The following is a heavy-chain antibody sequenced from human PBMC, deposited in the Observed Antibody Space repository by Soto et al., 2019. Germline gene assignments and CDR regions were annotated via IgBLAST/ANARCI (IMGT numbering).Heavy chain of an antibody. V-gene: IGHV3-30*18. D-gene: IGHD5-12*01. J-gene: IGHJ4*02. CDR3: AKLHTIWEYSGYDVY. CDR2: ISYDGSNK. CDR1: GFTFSSYG. Sequence: QVQLVESGGGVVQPGRSLRLSCAASGFTFSSYGMHWVRQAPGKGLEWVAVISYDGSNKYYADSVKGRFTISRDNSKNTLYLQMNSLRAEDTAVYYCAKLHTIWEYSGYDVYWGQGTLVTVSS.